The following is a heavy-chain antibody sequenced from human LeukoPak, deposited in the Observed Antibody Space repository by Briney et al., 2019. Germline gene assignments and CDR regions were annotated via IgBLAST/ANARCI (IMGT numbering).Heavy chain of an antibody. CDR3: ARGPIMTTFGELDY. CDR1: GFTFSIYS. Sequence: GGSLRLSCAASGFTFSIYSMNWVRQAPGKGLEWVSYISSSSSTIYYADSVKGRFTISRDNAKNSLYLQMNSLRAEDTAVHYCARGPIMTTFGELDYWGQGTLVTVSS. V-gene: IGHV3-48*04. CDR2: ISSSSSTI. J-gene: IGHJ4*02. D-gene: IGHD3-16*01.